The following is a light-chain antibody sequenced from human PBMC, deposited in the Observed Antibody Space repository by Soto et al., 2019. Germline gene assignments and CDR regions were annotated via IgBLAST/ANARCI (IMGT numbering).Light chain of an antibody. CDR1: SSDVGNYNY. CDR2: MVS. V-gene: IGLV2-14*01. CDR3: CSHTTSSTRV. Sequence: QSVLTQPASVSGSPGQSITISCTGTSSDVGNYNYVSWYQQYPGRVPKLLIYMVSNRPSGVSNRFSGSKSGNSASLTICGLQAEAEADYYGCSHTTSSTRVFGTGTKVTVL. J-gene: IGLJ1*01.